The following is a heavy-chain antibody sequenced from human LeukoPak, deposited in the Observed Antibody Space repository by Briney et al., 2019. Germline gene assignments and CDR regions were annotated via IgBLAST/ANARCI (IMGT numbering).Heavy chain of an antibody. CDR1: GYTFTNYW. CDR3: ARPSSGTYYGMDV. Sequence: LGESLKISCKGSGYTFTNYWIGWVRQMPGKGLEWMGTIYPDDSETRYSPSSQGQVTISADKSISTAYLQWSTLEASDTATYYCARPSSGTYYGMDVWGQGTTVTVSS. J-gene: IGHJ6*02. V-gene: IGHV5-51*01. CDR2: IYPDDSET. D-gene: IGHD1-26*01.